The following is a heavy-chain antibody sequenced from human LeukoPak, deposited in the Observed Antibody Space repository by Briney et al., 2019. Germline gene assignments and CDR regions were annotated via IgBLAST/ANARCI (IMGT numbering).Heavy chain of an antibody. CDR3: ARDLGSSGGQDAFEI. CDR1: GFTFSSYS. V-gene: IGHV3-21*01. Sequence: GGSLRLSCAASGFTFSSYSMNWVRQAPGKGLEWVSSISSSSSYIYYADSVKGRFTISRDNAKNSLYLQMNSLRAEDTAVYYCARDLGSSGGQDAFEIWGQGIMVTVSS. CDR2: ISSSSSYI. J-gene: IGHJ3*02. D-gene: IGHD6-19*01.